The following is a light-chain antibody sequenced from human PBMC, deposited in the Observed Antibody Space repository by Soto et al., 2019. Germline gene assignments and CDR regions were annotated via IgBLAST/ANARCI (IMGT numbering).Light chain of an antibody. CDR3: QHYNSYSEA. V-gene: IGKV1-5*01. CDR1: QSVSIW. CDR2: EAS. J-gene: IGKJ1*01. Sequence: DTQMTQSPPTLAASVGDRVTITCRASQSVSIWLAWYQQRPGQAPRLLIYEASTLEDGVPSRFSGSGSGTEFTLTISSLQPEDFATYYCQHYNSYSEAFGQGTKVELK.